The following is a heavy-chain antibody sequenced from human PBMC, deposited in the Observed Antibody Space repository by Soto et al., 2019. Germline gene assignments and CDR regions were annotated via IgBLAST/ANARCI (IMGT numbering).Heavy chain of an antibody. CDR1: GYTLTELS. CDR3: ATRNFDY. CDR2: FDPEDGET. Sequence: ASVKVSCKVSGYTLTELSMHWVRQAPGKGLEWMGGFDPEDGETIYAQKFQGRVTMTGDTSTDTAYMELSSLRSEDTAVYYCATRNFDYWGQGTLVTVSS. V-gene: IGHV1-24*01. J-gene: IGHJ4*02.